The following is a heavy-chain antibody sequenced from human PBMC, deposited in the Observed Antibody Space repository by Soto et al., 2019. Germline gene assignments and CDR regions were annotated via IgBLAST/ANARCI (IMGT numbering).Heavy chain of an antibody. Sequence: EVQLLDSGGGLVQPGESLRLSCAASGFIFSNYAMNWVRQAPGKGLEWVSTIGANGCPTYYSDSFKGLFNISRDNSRDTMYLQMNSLRPEDTAVYYCANRPLALRVFVYWGQGTLVTVSS. D-gene: IGHD1-7*01. J-gene: IGHJ4*02. CDR3: ANRPLALRVFVY. CDR2: IGANGCPT. V-gene: IGHV3-23*01. CDR1: GFIFSNYA.